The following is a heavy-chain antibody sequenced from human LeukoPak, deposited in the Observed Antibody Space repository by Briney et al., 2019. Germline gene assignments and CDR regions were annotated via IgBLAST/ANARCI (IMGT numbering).Heavy chain of an antibody. V-gene: IGHV1-24*01. CDR1: GYTLTEMS. Sequence: ASVKVSCKVSGYTLTEMSIHWVRQAPGGALEWMGGFDPEDGETVYAPKFQGRVTMTEDTSADTAYMELSSLRSEDTAVYYCTTCLNGAGQPVAIYYYGMDVWGQGTTVTVSS. CDR3: TTCLNGAGQPVAIYYYGMDV. D-gene: IGHD2-2*01. CDR2: FDPEDGET. J-gene: IGHJ6*02.